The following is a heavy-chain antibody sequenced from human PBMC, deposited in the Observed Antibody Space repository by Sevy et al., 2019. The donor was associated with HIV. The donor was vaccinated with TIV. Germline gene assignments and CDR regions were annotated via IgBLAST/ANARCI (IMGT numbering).Heavy chain of an antibody. CDR3: AKETCSTAVCYSVPDC. D-gene: IGHD2-8*01. Sequence: GGSLRLSCAASGFIFTNYAMTWVRQAPGKGLEWVSGLSGSGASTYYADSVKGRFTISRDNSRNTLYLQMNSLRVEDTALYYCAKETCSTAVCYSVPDCWGQGTRVTVSS. J-gene: IGHJ4*01. CDR1: GFIFTNYA. CDR2: LSGSGAST. V-gene: IGHV3-23*01.